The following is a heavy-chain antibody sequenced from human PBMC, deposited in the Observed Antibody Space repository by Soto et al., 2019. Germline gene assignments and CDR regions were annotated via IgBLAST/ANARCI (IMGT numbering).Heavy chain of an antibody. J-gene: IGHJ4*02. V-gene: IGHV5-10-1*01. CDR3: ARQIYDSDSGPNFQYYFDS. CDR2: IDPSDSQT. D-gene: IGHD3-22*01. Sequence: PGESLKISCKGSGYIFAGYWIAWGLQVPGEGLEWMGRIDPSDSQTYYSPSFRGHVTISAAKSITTVFLQWSSLRASDTAMYYCARQIYDSDSGPNFQYYFDSWGQGTLVTVSS. CDR1: GYIFAGYW.